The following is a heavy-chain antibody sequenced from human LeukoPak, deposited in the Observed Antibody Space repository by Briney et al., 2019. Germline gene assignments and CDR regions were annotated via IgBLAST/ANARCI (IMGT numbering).Heavy chain of an antibody. J-gene: IGHJ4*02. D-gene: IGHD6-13*01. CDR3: AKERYSSSWYYFDY. V-gene: IGHV3-30*02. Sequence: GGSLRLSCAASGFIFSDYSMNWVRQAPGKGLEWVAFIRYDGSNKYYADSVKGRFTISRDNSKNTLYLQMNSLRAEDTAVYYCAKERYSSSWYYFDYWGQGTLVTVSS. CDR1: GFIFSDYS. CDR2: IRYDGSNK.